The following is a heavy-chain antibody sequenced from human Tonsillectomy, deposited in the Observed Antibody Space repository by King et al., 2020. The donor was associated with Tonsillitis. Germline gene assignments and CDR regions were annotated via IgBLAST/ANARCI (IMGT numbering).Heavy chain of an antibody. CDR3: ARGFLTGYYPLEY. V-gene: IGHV3-48*03. J-gene: IGHJ4*02. CDR1: GFTFSSYE. Sequence: VQLVESGGGLVQPGGSLRLSCAASGFTFSSYEMNWVRQAPGKGLEWGSYVSGSGTTIYYTDSVKGRFTISRDNAKNSLYLQMNSLRAEDTAVYYCARGFLTGYYPLEYWGQGTLVTVSS. D-gene: IGHD3-9*01. CDR2: VSGSGTTI.